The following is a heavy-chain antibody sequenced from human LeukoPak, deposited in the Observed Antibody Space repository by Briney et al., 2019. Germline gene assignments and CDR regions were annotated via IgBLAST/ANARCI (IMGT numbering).Heavy chain of an antibody. J-gene: IGHJ4*02. D-gene: IGHD5-18*01. CDR2: IFSGAMTRT. V-gene: IGHV4-39*01. Sequence: SETLSLSCSVSGFSISTTSYYWGWLRQSPGNGLELIANIFSGAMTRTNYNPSLKGRVAISADTSRNRFSLTLTSVTAEDTAVYYCARCLYRFGSFYFDLWGQGSLVTVSS. CDR3: ARCLYRFGSFYFDL. CDR1: GFSISTTSYY.